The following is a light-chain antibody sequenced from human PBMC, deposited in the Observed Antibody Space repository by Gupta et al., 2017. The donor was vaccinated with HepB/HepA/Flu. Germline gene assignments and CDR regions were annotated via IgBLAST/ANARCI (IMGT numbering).Light chain of an antibody. CDR1: QSVSSSY. Sequence: EIVLTQSPGTLSLSPGERATLSCRASQSVSSSYLAWYQQKPGQAPRLLIYGASSRATGIPDRFSGSGSGTDFTLTMSILEPEDFAVYYCQQDGSSPPTFGGGTKVEIK. V-gene: IGKV3-20*01. CDR3: QQDGSSPPT. J-gene: IGKJ4*01. CDR2: GAS.